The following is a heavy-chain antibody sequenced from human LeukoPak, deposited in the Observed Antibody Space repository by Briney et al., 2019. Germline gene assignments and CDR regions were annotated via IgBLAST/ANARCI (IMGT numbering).Heavy chain of an antibody. CDR3: AKDRYRGTNSGNFMDV. V-gene: IGHV3-30*18. CDR2: ISYDGSNK. D-gene: IGHD1-26*01. J-gene: IGHJ6*03. Sequence: PGRSLRLSCAASGFTFSSYGMHWVRQAPGKGLEWVAVISYDGSNKYYADSVKGRFTISRDNSKNTLYLQMNSLRAEDTAVYYCAKDRYRGTNSGNFMDVWGKGTTVTVSS. CDR1: GFTFSSYG.